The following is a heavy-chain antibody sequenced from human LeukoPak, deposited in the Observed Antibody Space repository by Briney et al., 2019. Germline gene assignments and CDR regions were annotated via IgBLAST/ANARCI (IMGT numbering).Heavy chain of an antibody. Sequence: ASVKVSCKASGYTFSGYYMFWVRQAPGQGLEWMGRINLNSGDTNYAQKFQGRVTLTRDTSITTAYMELRGLISDDTAVYYCARGHSTSSSFDYWGQGTLATVSS. CDR2: INLNSGDT. CDR1: GYTFSGYY. CDR3: ARGHSTSSSFDY. D-gene: IGHD6-6*01. J-gene: IGHJ4*02. V-gene: IGHV1-2*02.